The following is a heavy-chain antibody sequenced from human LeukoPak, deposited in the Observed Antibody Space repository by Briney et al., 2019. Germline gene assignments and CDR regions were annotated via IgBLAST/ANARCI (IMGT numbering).Heavy chain of an antibody. CDR2: IYYSGST. CDR1: GGSVSSGTYY. V-gene: IGHV4-61*01. J-gene: IGHJ4*02. Sequence: SETLSLTCTVSGGSVSSGTYYWSWIRQPPGKGLEWIGYIYYSGSTNYNPSLKSRVIMSVDTSKNQFSLKLNPVTAADTAVYYCARDRDSGYDFWGQGTLVTVSS. CDR3: ARDRDSGYDF. D-gene: IGHD5-12*01.